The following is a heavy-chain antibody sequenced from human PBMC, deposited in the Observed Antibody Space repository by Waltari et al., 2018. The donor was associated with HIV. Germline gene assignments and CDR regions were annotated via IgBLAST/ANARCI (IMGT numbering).Heavy chain of an antibody. CDR1: GFAFTTYS. J-gene: IGHJ4*02. CDR2: ISSSGDTM. Sequence: EVQLVESGGSLVQPGGSLRLSCKASGFAFTTYSFNWVRQPPGKGLEWISYISSSGDTMYYADSVKGRFTISRDNAKNSLYLQMNSLRPEDTAVYYCASPAQAEGYWGQGTLVTVSS. V-gene: IGHV3-48*01. CDR3: ASPAQAEGY. D-gene: IGHD2-15*01.